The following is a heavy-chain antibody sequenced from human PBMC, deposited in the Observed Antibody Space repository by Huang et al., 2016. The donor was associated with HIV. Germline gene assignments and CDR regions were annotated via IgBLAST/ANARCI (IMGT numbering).Heavy chain of an antibody. Sequence: QVQLVESGGGVVQPGGSLRLSCAASGFTFATYGMHWVRQAPGKGLEWGAVIRSDATDKYYADSVKGRFTASRDNSKNTLFLHMNSLRPEDTALYYCAKIPPLHANLATSGPGPVDYWGQGTLVTVSS. CDR3: AKIPPLHANLATSGPGPVDY. V-gene: IGHV3-30*02. J-gene: IGHJ4*02. CDR1: GFTFATYG. CDR2: IRSDATDK. D-gene: IGHD6-13*01.